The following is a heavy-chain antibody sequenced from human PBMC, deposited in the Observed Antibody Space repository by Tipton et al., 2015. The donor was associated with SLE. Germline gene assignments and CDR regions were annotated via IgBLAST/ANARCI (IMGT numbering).Heavy chain of an antibody. CDR1: GFTVSSNY. CDR3: ARGRLGSGYSAAFDI. Sequence: QLVQSGGGLIQPGGSLRLSCAASGFTVSSNYMSWVRQAPGKGLEWVSVIYSGGSTYYADSVKGRFTISRDNSKNTLYLQMNSLRAEDTAVYYCARGRLGSGYSAAFDIWGQGTMVIVSS. CDR2: IYSGGST. V-gene: IGHV3-53*01. D-gene: IGHD3-22*01. J-gene: IGHJ3*02.